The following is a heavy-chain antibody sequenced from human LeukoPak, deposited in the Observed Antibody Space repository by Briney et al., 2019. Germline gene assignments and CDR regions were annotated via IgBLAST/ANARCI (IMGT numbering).Heavy chain of an antibody. CDR3: ATRYASGPIADY. D-gene: IGHD3-10*01. CDR1: GYTLTELS. CDR2: ITWNGGTI. J-gene: IGHJ4*02. Sequence: SCKVSGYTLTELSMHWVRQAPGKGLEWVSGITWNGGTIDYADSVKGRFTISRDNAKNSLYLQMNSLRAEDTALYYCATRYASGPIADYWGQGTLVTVSS. V-gene: IGHV3-9*01.